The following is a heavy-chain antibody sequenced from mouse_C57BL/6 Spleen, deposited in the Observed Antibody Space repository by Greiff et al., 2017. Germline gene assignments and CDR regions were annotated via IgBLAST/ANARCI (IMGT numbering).Heavy chain of an antibody. J-gene: IGHJ1*03. Sequence: VQLQQSGPELVKPGASVKISCKASGYTFTDYYMNWVKQSHGKSLEWIGDINPNNGGTSYNQKFKGKATLTVDKSSSTAYMELRSLTSEDSAVYYCAENYYGTGYFDVWGTGTTVTVSS. CDR2: INPNNGGT. D-gene: IGHD1-1*01. CDR3: AENYYGTGYFDV. V-gene: IGHV1-26*01. CDR1: GYTFTDYY.